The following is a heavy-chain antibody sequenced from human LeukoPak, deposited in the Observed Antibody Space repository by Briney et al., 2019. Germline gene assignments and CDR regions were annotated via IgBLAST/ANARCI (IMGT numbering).Heavy chain of an antibody. CDR2: INHSGST. CDR3: AFSGAYQKH. D-gene: IGHD2-15*01. CDR1: GASFSSYY. V-gene: IGHV4-34*01. J-gene: IGHJ1*01. Sequence: SETLSLTCAVYGASFSSYYWSWIRQPPGKGLEWIGEINHSGSTDYNPSLKSRVTISVDTSKNQFSLKLSSVTAADTAVYYCAFSGAYQKHCGQGTLVTVSS.